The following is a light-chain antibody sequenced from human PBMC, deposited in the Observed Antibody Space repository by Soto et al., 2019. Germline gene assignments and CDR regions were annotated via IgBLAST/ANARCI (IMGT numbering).Light chain of an antibody. CDR2: GAS. CDR1: QTISNKY. V-gene: IGKV3-20*01. CDR3: QQYDLALT. J-gene: IGKJ3*01. Sequence: EVVLTQSPGTLSLSPGERATLSCRASQTISNKYLAWYQQKPGQAPRLLIHGASNRASGIPDRFSGRGSGTDFTLIISRLEPEDFAVYYCQQYDLALTFGPGPTVDIK.